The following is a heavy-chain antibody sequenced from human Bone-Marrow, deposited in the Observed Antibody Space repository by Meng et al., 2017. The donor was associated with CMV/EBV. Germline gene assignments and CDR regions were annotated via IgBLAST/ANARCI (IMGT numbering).Heavy chain of an antibody. V-gene: IGHV3-7*01. CDR2: IKQDGSEK. Sequence: GESLKISCAASGFTFSSYAMSWVRQAPGKGLEWVANIKQDGSEKYYVDSVKGRFTIPRDNAKNSLYLQMNSLRAEDTAVYYCARTYSLSSWERYFDYWGQGTLVTVSS. CDR3: ARTYSLSSWERYFDY. J-gene: IGHJ4*02. D-gene: IGHD6-13*01. CDR1: GFTFSSYA.